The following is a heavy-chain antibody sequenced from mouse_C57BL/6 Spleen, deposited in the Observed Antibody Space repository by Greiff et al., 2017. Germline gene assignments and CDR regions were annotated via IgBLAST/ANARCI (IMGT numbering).Heavy chain of an antibody. CDR1: GFTFTSYW. CDR3: ARGLRRFFAY. D-gene: IGHD2-4*01. J-gene: IGHJ3*01. Sequence: QVQLQQPGAELVKPGASVKLSCKASGFTFTSYWMQWVKQRPGQGLEWVGEIDPSDSYTNYNQKFKGKATLSVDTSSSTAYMQISSLTSEDTEVYYCARGLRRFFAYWGQGTLVTVSA. CDR2: IDPSDSYT. V-gene: IGHV1-50*01.